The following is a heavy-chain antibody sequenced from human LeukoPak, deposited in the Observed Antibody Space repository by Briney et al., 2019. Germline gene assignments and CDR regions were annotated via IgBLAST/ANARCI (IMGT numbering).Heavy chain of an antibody. CDR2: LSASGTNT. D-gene: IGHD3-3*01. CDR3: ATYDFLSGYYDY. V-gene: IGHV3-11*01. Sequence: GGTLTLSCAASGFTFSDYHRAWLPPAQGKGRVGCSYLSASGTNTWHADSGKGRFTSSTADAKTSLSLQMNSLRAEDTAVYYCATYDFLSGYYDYWGQGTLVTVSS. CDR1: GFTFSDYH. J-gene: IGHJ4*02.